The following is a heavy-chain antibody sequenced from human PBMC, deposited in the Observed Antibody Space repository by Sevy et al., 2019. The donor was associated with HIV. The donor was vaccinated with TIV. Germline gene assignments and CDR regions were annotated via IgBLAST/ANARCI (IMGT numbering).Heavy chain of an antibody. CDR3: AKDNRPATMSNSSYYYYSGMDD. V-gene: IGHV3-9*01. J-gene: IGHJ6*02. D-gene: IGHD6-6*01. Sequence: GGSLRLSCAASGFRFSDYAMHWVRQAPGKGLEWVSGISWTSVSLDYADSVKGRFTISRDNAKNSLYLQMNRLRSEDTALYYCAKDNRPATMSNSSYYYYSGMDDWGQGTTVTVSS. CDR1: GFRFSDYA. CDR2: ISWTSVSL.